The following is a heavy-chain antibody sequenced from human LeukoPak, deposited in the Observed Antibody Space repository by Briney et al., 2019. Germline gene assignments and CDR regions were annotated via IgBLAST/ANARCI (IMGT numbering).Heavy chain of an antibody. J-gene: IGHJ5*02. D-gene: IGHD3-10*01. CDR3: ARAVVIGWFDP. CDR1: GYSISSGYY. V-gene: IGHV4-38-2*02. CDR2: IYHSGST. Sequence: PSETLSLTCTVSGYSISSGYYWGWIRQPPGKGLEWIGSIYHSGSTYYNPSLKSRVTISVDTSKNQFSLKLSSVTAADTAVYYCARAVVIGWFDPWGQGTLVTVSS.